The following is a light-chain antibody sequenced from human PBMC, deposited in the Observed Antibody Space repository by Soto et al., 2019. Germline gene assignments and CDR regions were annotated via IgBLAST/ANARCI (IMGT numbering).Light chain of an antibody. V-gene: IGKV1-33*01. Sequence: DIQMTQSPSSLSASAGDRVTITCQASQDVDKFLNWYQQKPGKAPKLLIYEASNLAKGVPSRFSGSGSGTDFTFTISSLQPEDVSIYYCQQYDFIPITFGQGTRLEIK. CDR2: EAS. J-gene: IGKJ5*01. CDR3: QQYDFIPIT. CDR1: QDVDKF.